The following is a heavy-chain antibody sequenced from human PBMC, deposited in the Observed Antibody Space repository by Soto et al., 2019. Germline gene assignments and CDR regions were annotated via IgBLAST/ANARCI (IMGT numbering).Heavy chain of an antibody. CDR1: GGSVRDGSYY. CDR3: AGYNWNYYFDP. V-gene: IGHV4-61*01. J-gene: IGHJ5*02. CDR2: IYHSGST. D-gene: IGHD1-7*01. Sequence: SETLSLTCTVSGGSVRDGSYYWAWLRPPPGKGLEWIGHIYHSGSTIYNPSLKSRVTISIDTSKSQFSLNLNSMTAADTAVYYCAGYNWNYYFDPWGQGTLVTVSS.